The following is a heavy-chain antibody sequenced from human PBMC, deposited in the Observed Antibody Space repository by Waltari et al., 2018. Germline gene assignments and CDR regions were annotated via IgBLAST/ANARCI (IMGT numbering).Heavy chain of an antibody. D-gene: IGHD3-22*01. V-gene: IGHV3-49*04. CDR2: IRGKSYGGTT. Sequence: EVQLVESGGGWVPPGRSLRLSCTASGFNFADYAMTWVRQAPGKGLEWVGFIRGKSYGGTTEYASSVKDRFIISRDDSKSIAYLQMNNLKIEDTAVYFCTSPHDSSGYSPGDLDYWGQGTLVTVSS. CDR1: GFNFADYA. J-gene: IGHJ4*02. CDR3: TSPHDSSGYSPGDLDY.